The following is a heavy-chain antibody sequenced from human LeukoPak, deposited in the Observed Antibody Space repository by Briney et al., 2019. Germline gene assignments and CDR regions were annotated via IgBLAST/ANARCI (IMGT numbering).Heavy chain of an antibody. D-gene: IGHD6-19*01. CDR2: INHSGST. J-gene: IGHJ4*02. CDR1: GGSFSGYY. Sequence: SETLSLTCAVYGGSFSGYYWSWIRQPPGKGLEWIGEINHSGSTNYNPSLKSRVTISVDTSKNQFSLKLSSVTAADTAVYYCARNRQWLVDSFDYWGQGALVTVSS. V-gene: IGHV4-34*01. CDR3: ARNRQWLVDSFDY.